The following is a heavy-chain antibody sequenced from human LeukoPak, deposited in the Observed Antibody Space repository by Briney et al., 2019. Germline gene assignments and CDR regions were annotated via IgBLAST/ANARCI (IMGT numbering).Heavy chain of an antibody. J-gene: IGHJ4*02. CDR2: VNPSGGST. CDR3: ARLGAQAKIDY. Sequence: ASVKVSCKASGYTFTSYYMHWVRQAPGQGLEWMGIVNPSGGSTSYAQKFQGRVTMTRDTSTSTVYMELSSLRSEDTAVYYCARLGAQAKIDYWGQGTLVTVSS. V-gene: IGHV1-46*01. D-gene: IGHD3-16*01. CDR1: GYTFTSYY.